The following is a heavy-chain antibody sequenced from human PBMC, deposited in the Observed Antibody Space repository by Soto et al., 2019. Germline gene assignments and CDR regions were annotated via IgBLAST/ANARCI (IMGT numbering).Heavy chain of an antibody. D-gene: IGHD3-10*01. Sequence: SETLSLTCTVSGGSIRSYYWSWIRQSPGKGLEWIGYLYYSGSTNYNPSLKSRVTISVDTSKNQFSLKLSSVTAADTAVYYCARSGHLFDSWGQGILVTVSS. V-gene: IGHV4-59*12. CDR1: GGSIRSYY. CDR2: LYYSGST. CDR3: ARSGHLFDS. J-gene: IGHJ4*02.